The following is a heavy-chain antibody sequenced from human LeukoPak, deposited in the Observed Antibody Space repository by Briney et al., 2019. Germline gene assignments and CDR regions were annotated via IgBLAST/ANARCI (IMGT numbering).Heavy chain of an antibody. Sequence: ASVKVSCKASGYTFTTHDLTWVRQATGQGLEWMGWMNPDSGDTGYAQKFQGRLTMTRDTSISTAYMELSSLRSEDTAVYYCARLNMVRGVMVDYWGQGTLVTVSS. D-gene: IGHD3-10*01. J-gene: IGHJ4*02. V-gene: IGHV1-8*01. CDR3: ARLNMVRGVMVDY. CDR1: GYTFTTHD. CDR2: MNPDSGDT.